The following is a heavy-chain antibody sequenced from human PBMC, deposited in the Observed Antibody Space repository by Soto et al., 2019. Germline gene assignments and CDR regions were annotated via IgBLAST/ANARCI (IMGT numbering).Heavy chain of an antibody. D-gene: IGHD3-3*01. CDR3: SKGPRVFGGVISFDYYYGMYV. Sequence: HPGGSLRLSCTASGFTFSTSAISWVRQAPWRGLEWVSGISGSGAGTYYADSVKGRFTISRDNSKNTLYLQMSGLRAEDAAVYYCSKGPRVFGGVISFDYYYGMYVWGQGNPVAVCS. CDR2: ISGSGAGT. CDR1: GFTFSTSA. J-gene: IGHJ6*01. V-gene: IGHV3-23*01.